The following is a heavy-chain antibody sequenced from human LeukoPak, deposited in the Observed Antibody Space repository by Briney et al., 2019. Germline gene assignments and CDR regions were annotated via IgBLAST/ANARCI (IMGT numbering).Heavy chain of an antibody. Sequence: GGSLRLSCAASGFTFSSYSMNWVRQAPGKGLEWVSSISSSSSYIYYADSVKGRFTISRDNAKNSLYLQMNSLRAEDTAVYYCAREPFAAAGLRHAFDIWGQGTMVTVSS. J-gene: IGHJ3*02. CDR2: ISSSSSYI. CDR3: AREPFAAAGLRHAFDI. CDR1: GFTFSSYS. D-gene: IGHD6-13*01. V-gene: IGHV3-21*01.